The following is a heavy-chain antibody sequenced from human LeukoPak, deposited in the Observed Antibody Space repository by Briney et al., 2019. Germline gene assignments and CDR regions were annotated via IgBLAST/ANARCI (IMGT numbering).Heavy chain of an antibody. CDR2: FYTSGST. D-gene: IGHD3-16*01. J-gene: IGHJ4*02. CDR1: GVSISSSY. CDR3: ARDVWGENYFDY. V-gene: IGHV4-4*07. Sequence: SETLSLTCTVSGVSISSSYWSWIRQPAGKGLEWIGHFYTSGSTNYNPSLKSRVTISVDTSKNQFSLKLSSVTAADSAVYYCARDVWGENYFDYWGQGTLVTVSS.